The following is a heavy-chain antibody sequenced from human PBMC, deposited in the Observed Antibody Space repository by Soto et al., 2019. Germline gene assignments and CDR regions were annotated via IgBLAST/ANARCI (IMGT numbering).Heavy chain of an antibody. Sequence: PSETLSLTCTVSGGSISSYYWSWIRQPPGKGLEWIGYIYYSGSTNYNPSLKSRVTISVDTSKNQFSLKLSSVTAADTAVYYCARERYSSAWYREAFDIWGQGTMVTVSS. CDR1: GGSISSYY. D-gene: IGHD6-19*01. CDR3: ARERYSSAWYREAFDI. J-gene: IGHJ3*02. CDR2: IYYSGST. V-gene: IGHV4-59*01.